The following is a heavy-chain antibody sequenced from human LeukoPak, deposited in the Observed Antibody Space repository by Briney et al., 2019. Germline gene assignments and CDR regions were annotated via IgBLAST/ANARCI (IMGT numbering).Heavy chain of an antibody. D-gene: IGHD5-12*01. CDR1: GGTFSSYT. J-gene: IGHJ4*02. Sequence: GASVKVSCKASGGTFSSYTISWVRQAPGQGLEWMGRIIPILGIANYAQKFQGRVTITADKSTSTAYMELSSLRSEDTAVYYCARGYGGYEHHDYWGQGSLVTVSS. V-gene: IGHV1-69*02. CDR2: IIPILGIA. CDR3: ARGYGGYEHHDY.